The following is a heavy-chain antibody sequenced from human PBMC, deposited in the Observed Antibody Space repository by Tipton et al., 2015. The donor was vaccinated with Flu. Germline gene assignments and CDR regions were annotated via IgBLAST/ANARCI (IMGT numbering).Heavy chain of an antibody. Sequence: GLVKPSETLSLTCTVSGGSIVDSSYYWDWIRQPPGKGLEWIGSIYYSGSTNYNPTLKSRATISVDASKSRFSLKLSSVTAADTAVYYCARGWQWLADAFDYWGQGTLVTVSS. V-gene: IGHV4-39*07. J-gene: IGHJ4*02. CDR1: GGSIVDSSYY. D-gene: IGHD6-19*01. CDR3: ARGWQWLADAFDY. CDR2: IYYSGST.